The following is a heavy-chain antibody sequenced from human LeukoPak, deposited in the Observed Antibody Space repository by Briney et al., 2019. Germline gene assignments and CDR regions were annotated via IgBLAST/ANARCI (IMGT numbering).Heavy chain of an antibody. D-gene: IGHD1-26*01. Sequence: PGGSLRLSCAASGFTNAWMSWVRQAPGKGLEWVGRIESKTDGGTTDYAAPVKGRFTVSRDDLKNTLYLQMNSLKTEDTGVYYCTSEDQGGFDYWGQGTLVTVSS. CDR3: TSEDQGGFDY. CDR1: GFTNAW. CDR2: IESKTDGGTT. V-gene: IGHV3-15*04. J-gene: IGHJ4*02.